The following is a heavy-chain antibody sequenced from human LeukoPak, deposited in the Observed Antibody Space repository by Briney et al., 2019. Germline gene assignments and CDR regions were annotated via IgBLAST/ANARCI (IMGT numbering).Heavy chain of an antibody. CDR2: INHSGST. J-gene: IGHJ4*02. CDR1: GGSFSGYY. D-gene: IGHD1-26*01. Sequence: PSETLSLTCAVYGGSFSGYYWSWIRQPPGKGLGWIGEINHSGSTNYNPSLKSRVTISVDTSKNQFSLKLNSVTAADTAVYYCARDLRWELLYFYYWGQGTLVTVSS. V-gene: IGHV4-34*01. CDR3: ARDLRWELLYFYY.